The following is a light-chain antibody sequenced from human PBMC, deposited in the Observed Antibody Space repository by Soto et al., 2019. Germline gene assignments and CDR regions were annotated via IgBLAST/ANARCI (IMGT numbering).Light chain of an antibody. Sequence: QSVLAQPSSLSGSPGQSITISCTGTISDIGLYNYVSWYQQHPGKAPKLIIYEVTNLPSGVSNRFSGSKSDNTASLTISGLQAEDEADYYCSSYTSGTTDYVFGAGTKVTVL. CDR1: ISDIGLYNY. CDR3: SSYTSGTTDYV. V-gene: IGLV2-14*01. J-gene: IGLJ1*01. CDR2: EVT.